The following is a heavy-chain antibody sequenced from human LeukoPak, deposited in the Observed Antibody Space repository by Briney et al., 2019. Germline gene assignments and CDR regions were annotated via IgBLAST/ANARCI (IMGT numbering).Heavy chain of an antibody. V-gene: IGHV4-34*12. CDR3: ARSREYTGYDLYY. CDR1: GGSFSGYY. J-gene: IGHJ4*02. D-gene: IGHD5-12*01. Sequence: PSETLSLTCAVYGGSFSGYYWSWIRQPPGKGLEWIGEVVHGGSTDYNPSLKSRVTISVDKSKSQFSLRLSSVTAADTAVYYCARSREYTGYDLYYWGQGTLVTVSS. CDR2: VVHGGST.